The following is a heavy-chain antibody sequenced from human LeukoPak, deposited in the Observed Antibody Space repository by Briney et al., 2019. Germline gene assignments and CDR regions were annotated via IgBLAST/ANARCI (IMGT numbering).Heavy chain of an antibody. Sequence: GASVKVSCKPSGYTFTSYTISWVRQAPGQRLEWVGWISAYNGNTRYAEELQGRITMTTDTSRTTAYMELRSLTSDDTALYYCAGGEGQLELLDYWGQGILVTVSS. CDR3: AGGEGQLELLDY. CDR1: GYTFTSYT. D-gene: IGHD1-1*01. V-gene: IGHV1-18*01. J-gene: IGHJ4*02. CDR2: ISAYNGNT.